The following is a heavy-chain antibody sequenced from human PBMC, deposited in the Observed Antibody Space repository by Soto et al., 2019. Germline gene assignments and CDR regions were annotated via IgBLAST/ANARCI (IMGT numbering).Heavy chain of an antibody. Sequence: EGQLLESGGGLVQPGGSLRLSCAASGFTFSSYAMSWVRQAPGKGLEWVSAISGSGGSTYYADALKARFTISRDNSKNTLYLQMNSLRAEDTAVYYCAKGGFQEQWPNDAFDYWGQGTLVTVSS. V-gene: IGHV3-23*01. CDR1: GFTFSSYA. J-gene: IGHJ4*02. D-gene: IGHD6-19*01. CDR2: ISGSGGST. CDR3: AKGGFQEQWPNDAFDY.